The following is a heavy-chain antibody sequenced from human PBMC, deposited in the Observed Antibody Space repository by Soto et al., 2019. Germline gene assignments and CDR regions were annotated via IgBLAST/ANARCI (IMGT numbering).Heavy chain of an antibody. D-gene: IGHD1-26*01. Sequence: SVKVSCKASGGTFSSYAISWVRQAPGQGLEWMGGIIPIFGTANYAQKFQGRVTITADKSTSTAYMELSSLRSEDTAVYYCAREGSPLMELAPFDYWGQGTLVTVSS. CDR3: AREGSPLMELAPFDY. CDR2: IIPIFGTA. V-gene: IGHV1-69*06. J-gene: IGHJ4*02. CDR1: GGTFSSYA.